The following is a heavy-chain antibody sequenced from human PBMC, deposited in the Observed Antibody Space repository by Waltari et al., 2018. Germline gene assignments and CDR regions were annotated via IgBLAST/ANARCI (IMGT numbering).Heavy chain of an antibody. V-gene: IGHV1-8*03. Sequence: QVQLVQSGAEVKKPGASVKVSCKASGYTFTSYDINWVRQATGQGLEWMGWMNPNSGNTGDAQKFQGRVTITRNTSISTAYMELSSLRSEDTAVYYCARVAYYYDSSGFVPLDYWGQGTLVIVSS. J-gene: IGHJ4*02. CDR1: GYTFTSYD. CDR3: ARVAYYYDSSGFVPLDY. CDR2: MNPNSGNT. D-gene: IGHD3-22*01.